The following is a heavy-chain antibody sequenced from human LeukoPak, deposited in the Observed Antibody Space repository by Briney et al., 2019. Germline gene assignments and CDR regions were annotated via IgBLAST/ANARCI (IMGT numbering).Heavy chain of an antibody. V-gene: IGHV3-7*01. CDR2: IKQGGSEK. Sequence: PGGSLRLSCAASGFTFSSYWMSWVRQAPGKGLEWVANIKQGGSEKYYVDSVKGRFTISRDNAKNSLYLQMNSLRAEDTAVYYCARDKSVYYDTSGSRFDYWGQGTLVTVSS. D-gene: IGHD3-22*01. J-gene: IGHJ4*02. CDR1: GFTFSSYW. CDR3: ARDKSVYYDTSGSRFDY.